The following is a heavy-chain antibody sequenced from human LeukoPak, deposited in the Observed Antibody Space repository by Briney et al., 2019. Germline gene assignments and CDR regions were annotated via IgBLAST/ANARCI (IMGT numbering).Heavy chain of an antibody. CDR1: GFTFRSSA. J-gene: IGHJ4*02. Sequence: GGSLRLSCAASGFTFRSSAMHWVRPAPGTGLGWVAVISYDGSNKYYADSVKGRFTISRDNSKNTLYLQMNSLRAEDTAVYYCAREWGEGWLQSLYCFDYWGQGTLVTVSS. D-gene: IGHD5-24*01. CDR3: AREWGEGWLQSLYCFDY. V-gene: IGHV3-30-3*01. CDR2: ISYDGSNK.